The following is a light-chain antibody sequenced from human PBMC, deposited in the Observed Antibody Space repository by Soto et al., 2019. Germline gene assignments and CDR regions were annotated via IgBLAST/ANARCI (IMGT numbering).Light chain of an antibody. Sequence: DIVLTQSPDTLSLSPGERVTLSCRASQRVSLSYLVWYQQKPGQAPRLLIYDSSTRASGVPDRFDGGGSGTDFTLTNTSLQPKDSAVYDCQQYARSSWTFGQGTKLEIK. J-gene: IGKJ1*01. CDR1: QRVSLSY. V-gene: IGKV3-20*01. CDR2: DSS. CDR3: QQYARSSWT.